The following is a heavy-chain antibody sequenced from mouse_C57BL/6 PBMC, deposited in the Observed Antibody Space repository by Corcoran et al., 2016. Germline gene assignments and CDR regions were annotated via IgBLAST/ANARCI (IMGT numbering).Heavy chain of an antibody. J-gene: IGHJ2*01. Sequence: QIQLVQSGPELKKPGETVKISCKASGYTFTTYGMSWVKQAPGKGLKWMGWINTYSGVPTYADDFKGRFAFSLETSASTAYLQINNLKNEDTATYFCARPYYYGSSYFDYWGQGTTLTVSS. CDR1: GYTFTTYG. CDR3: ARPYYYGSSYFDY. D-gene: IGHD1-1*01. V-gene: IGHV9-3*01. CDR2: INTYSGVP.